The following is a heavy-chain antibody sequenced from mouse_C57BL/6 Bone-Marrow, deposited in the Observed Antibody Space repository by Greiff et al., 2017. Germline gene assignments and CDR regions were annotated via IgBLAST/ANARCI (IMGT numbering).Heavy chain of an antibody. CDR1: GFTFSDYG. J-gene: IGHJ4*01. CDR3: ARQGDSNF. CDR2: ISNLAYRI. V-gene: IGHV5-15*01. Sequence: EVQLVESGGGLWQPGGSLKLPCAASGFTFSDYGLAWVRQAQRKGPEWVAFISNLAYRIYYADTVTGRFTISRENAKNTLYLEMSSLRSEDTAMYYCARQGDSNFWGQGTSVTVSS.